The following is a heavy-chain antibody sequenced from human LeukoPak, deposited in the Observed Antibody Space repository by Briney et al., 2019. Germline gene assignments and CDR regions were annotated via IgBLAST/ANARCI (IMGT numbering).Heavy chain of an antibody. V-gene: IGHV3-53*01. J-gene: IGHJ4*02. D-gene: IGHD3-3*01. CDR2: IYSGGST. Sequence: TGGSLRLSCAASGFTVSSNYMSWVRQAPGKGLEWVSVIYSGGSTYYADSVKGRFTISRDNSKNTLYLQMNSLRAEDTAVYYCARGVPFLKYYDFWSGYYPYYFDYWGQGTLVTVSS. CDR1: GFTVSSNY. CDR3: ARGVPFLKYYDFWSGYYPYYFDY.